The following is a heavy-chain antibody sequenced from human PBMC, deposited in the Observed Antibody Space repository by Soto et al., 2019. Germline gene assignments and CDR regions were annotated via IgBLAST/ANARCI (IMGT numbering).Heavy chain of an antibody. D-gene: IGHD6-13*01. Sequence: EVQLVQSGGGLVQPGGSLRLSCAASGFTFSRHWMSWVRQAPGKGLEWVANIKRDGSEKSYVEYVKGRFTISGDNAKNSLYLHMNSLRVEDTAVYYCARRNSDYYHGMDVWGQGTTVTVSS. CDR3: ARRNSDYYHGMDV. CDR2: IKRDGSEK. J-gene: IGHJ6*02. CDR1: GFTFSRHW. V-gene: IGHV3-7*01.